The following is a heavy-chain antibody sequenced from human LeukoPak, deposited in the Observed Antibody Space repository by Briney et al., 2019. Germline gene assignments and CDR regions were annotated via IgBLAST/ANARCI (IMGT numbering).Heavy chain of an antibody. CDR3: ARGVEPLAANTLAY. V-gene: IGHV3-53*01. CDR1: GFTVITND. Sequence: GGFLRLSCAASGFTVITNDMTWVRQAPGKGLEWVSVLYSDGNTKYADSVQGRFTISRDNSKNTLYLEMNSLSPDDTAVYYCARGVEPLAANTLAYWGQGTLVTVSS. D-gene: IGHD1-14*01. CDR2: LYSDGNT. J-gene: IGHJ4*02.